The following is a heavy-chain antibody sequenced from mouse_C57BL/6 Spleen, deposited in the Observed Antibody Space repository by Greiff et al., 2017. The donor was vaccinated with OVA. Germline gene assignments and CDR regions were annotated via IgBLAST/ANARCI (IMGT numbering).Heavy chain of an antibody. CDR2: IHPSDSDT. CDR1: GYTFTSYW. V-gene: IGHV1-74*01. D-gene: IGHD2-3*01. J-gene: IGHJ2*01. CDR3: ATLYDGYSFDY. Sequence: QVQLKQPGAELVKPGASVKVSCKASGYTFTSYWMHWVKQRPGQGLEWIGRIHPSDSDTNYNQKFKGKATLTVDKSSSTAYMQLSSLTSEDSAVYYCATLYDGYSFDYWGQGTTLTVSS.